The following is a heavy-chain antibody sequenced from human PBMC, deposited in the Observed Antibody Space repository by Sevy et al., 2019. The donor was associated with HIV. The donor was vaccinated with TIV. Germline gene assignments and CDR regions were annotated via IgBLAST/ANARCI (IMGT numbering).Heavy chain of an antibody. D-gene: IGHD3-3*01. CDR3: VKDSIFYDSSSGYRPFYYYGMDV. J-gene: IGHJ6*02. CDR2: ISSSGSSA. Sequence: GGSLRLSCSASGFTFSGSALHWVRQAPGKGLEYVSVISSSGSSAYYAESVGGRFTISRDNSKNTLYLQMRSLRAEDTAVYYCVKDSIFYDSSSGYRPFYYYGMDVWGQGTSVTVSS. CDR1: GFTFSGSA. V-gene: IGHV3-64D*09.